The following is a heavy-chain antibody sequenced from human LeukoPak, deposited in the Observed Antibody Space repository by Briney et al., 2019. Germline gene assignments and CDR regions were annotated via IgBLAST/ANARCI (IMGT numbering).Heavy chain of an antibody. Sequence: SETLSLTCTVSGGSISSYYWSWIRQPPGKGLEWIGYIYYSGSTNYNPSLKSRVTISVDTSKNQFSLKLSSVTAADPAVYYCARVSPTPPNSPNYPIDYWGQGTLVTASS. V-gene: IGHV4-59*01. D-gene: IGHD2-21*01. CDR3: ARVSPTPPNSPNYPIDY. CDR2: IYYSGST. J-gene: IGHJ4*02. CDR1: GGSISSYY.